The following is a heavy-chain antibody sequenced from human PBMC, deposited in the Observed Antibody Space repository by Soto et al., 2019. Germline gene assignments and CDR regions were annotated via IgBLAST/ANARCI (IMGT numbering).Heavy chain of an antibody. CDR3: ATNIAARDAFDI. Sequence: GGSLRLSCAASGFTFSSYSMNWVRQAPGKGLEWVSSISSSSYIYYADSVKGRFTISRDNAKNSLYLQMNSLRAEDTSVYYCATNIAARDAFDIWGQGTIVTVSS. CDR1: GFTFSSYS. V-gene: IGHV3-21*01. J-gene: IGHJ3*02. D-gene: IGHD6-6*01. CDR2: ISSSSYI.